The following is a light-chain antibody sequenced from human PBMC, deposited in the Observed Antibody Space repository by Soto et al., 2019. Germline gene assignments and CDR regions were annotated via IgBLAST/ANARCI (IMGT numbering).Light chain of an antibody. CDR1: QRVSTY. CDR2: DAS. V-gene: IGKV3-11*01. CDR3: QQRSNWPLT. Sequence: EIVLTPSAATSALSPGERGTLSCRASQRVSTYLAWYQQKAGQAPRLLIYDASNRATGIPARFSGSGSGTDFTLTISSLEPEDFAVYYCQQRSNWPLTFRGGTKVDIK. J-gene: IGKJ4*01.